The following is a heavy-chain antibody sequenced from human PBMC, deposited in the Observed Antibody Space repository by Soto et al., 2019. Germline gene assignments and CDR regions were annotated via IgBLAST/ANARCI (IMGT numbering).Heavy chain of an antibody. CDR2: INHSGST. Sequence: SETLSLTCAVYGGSFIGYYCIFIRHPPFKWLEWFGEINHSGSTNYNPSLKSRVTISVDTSKNQFSLKLSPVTAADTAVYYCARGPKYYYGSGLPSRRNYGMDVWGQGTTVTVSS. V-gene: IGHV4-34*01. CDR3: ARGPKYYYGSGLPSRRNYGMDV. CDR1: GGSFIGYY. J-gene: IGHJ6*02. D-gene: IGHD3-10*01.